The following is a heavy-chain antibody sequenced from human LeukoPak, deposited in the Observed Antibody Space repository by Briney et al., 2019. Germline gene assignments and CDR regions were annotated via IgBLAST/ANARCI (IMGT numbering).Heavy chain of an antibody. D-gene: IGHD6-6*01. J-gene: IGHJ4*02. V-gene: IGHV4-59*04. CDR2: IYYSGST. CDR1: GGSISSYY. Sequence: PSETLSLTCTVSGGSISSYYWSWIRQPPGKGLEWIGYIYYSGSTYYNPSLKSRVTISVDTSKNQFSLKLSSVTAADTAVYYCARHVAAHPDYWGQGTLVTVSS. CDR3: ARHVAAHPDY.